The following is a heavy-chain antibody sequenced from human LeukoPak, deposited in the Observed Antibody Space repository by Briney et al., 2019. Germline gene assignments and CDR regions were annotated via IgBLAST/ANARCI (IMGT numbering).Heavy chain of an antibody. J-gene: IGHJ6*03. Sequence: GGSLRLSCAASGFTFDDYGMSWVRQAPGKGLEWVSGINWNGGSTGYADSVKGRFTISRDNAKNSLYLQMNSLRAEDTSLHYCASLTASGRYYYYYYMDVWGKGTTVTVSS. V-gene: IGHV3-20*04. D-gene: IGHD6-25*01. CDR1: GFTFDDYG. CDR2: INWNGGST. CDR3: ASLTASGRYYYYYYMDV.